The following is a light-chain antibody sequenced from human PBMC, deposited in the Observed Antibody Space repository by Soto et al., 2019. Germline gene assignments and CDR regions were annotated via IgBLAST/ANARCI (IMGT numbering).Light chain of an antibody. CDR2: CAS. J-gene: IGKJ1*01. Sequence: EIVLPQSPGTLSLSPGERATLSCRASKSVSGGYLAWYQQQPGQAPRLLIYCASSRATGIPDRFSGSGTGTAFILTISRLEAEDFAVYYCQQYASFRSFGQGTKVEIK. V-gene: IGKV3-20*01. CDR1: KSVSGGY. CDR3: QQYASFRS.